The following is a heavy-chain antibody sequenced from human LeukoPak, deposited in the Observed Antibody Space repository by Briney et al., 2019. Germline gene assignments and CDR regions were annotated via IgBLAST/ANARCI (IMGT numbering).Heavy chain of an antibody. CDR3: AKTMRGSSDAFDI. J-gene: IGHJ3*02. CDR2: IYYSGST. D-gene: IGHD1-26*01. V-gene: IGHV4-59*01. Sequence: SETLSLTCTVSGGSISSYYWSWIRQPPGKGLEWIGYIYYSGSTNYNPFLRSRVTISVDTSKNQFSLKLNSVTAADTAVYYCAKTMRGSSDAFDIWGQGTMGTVSS. CDR1: GGSISSYY.